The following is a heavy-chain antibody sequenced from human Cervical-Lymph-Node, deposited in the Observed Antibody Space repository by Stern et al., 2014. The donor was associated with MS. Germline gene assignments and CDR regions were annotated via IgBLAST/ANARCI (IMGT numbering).Heavy chain of an antibody. CDR3: TTDEVANFAH. J-gene: IGHJ5*02. CDR1: GFIFSKAW. CDR2: IKPKTAGETT. Sequence: EVQLVQSGGGLVEPGGSLRLSCAASGFIFSKAWMTWVRQAPGKGLEWVGRIKPKTAGETTNYSTPVQGRFTIARDDSKNIMFLHMSSLRTDDTAVYYCTTDEVANFAHWGPGILVTVSP. V-gene: IGHV3-15*01.